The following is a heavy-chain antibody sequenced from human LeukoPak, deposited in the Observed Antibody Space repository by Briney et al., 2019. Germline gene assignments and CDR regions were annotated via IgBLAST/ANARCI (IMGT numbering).Heavy chain of an antibody. CDR3: ARDRTKGIAAAGIDY. CDR2: INPSGGST. J-gene: IGHJ4*02. V-gene: IGHV1-46*01. CDR1: GYTFTSYY. D-gene: IGHD6-13*01. Sequence: ASVKVSCKXSGYTFTSYYMHWVRQAPGQGLEWMGIINPSGGSTSYAQKFQGRVTMTRDTSTSTVYMELSSLRSEDTAVYYCARDRTKGIAAAGIDYWGQGTLVTVSS.